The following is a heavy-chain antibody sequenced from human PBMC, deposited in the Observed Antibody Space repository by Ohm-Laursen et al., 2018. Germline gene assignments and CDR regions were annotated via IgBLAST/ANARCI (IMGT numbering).Heavy chain of an antibody. V-gene: IGHV3-53*01. CDR2: IYSGGST. CDR3: AKGGIVSSMDV. CDR1: GFTVSINY. D-gene: IGHD1-26*01. Sequence: SLRLSCAASGFTVSINYMSWVRQAPGKGLEWVSVIYSGGSTYYADSVKGRFTISRDNSKNTLYLQMSSLRAEDTAVYYCAKGGIVSSMDVWGQGTTVTVSS. J-gene: IGHJ6*02.